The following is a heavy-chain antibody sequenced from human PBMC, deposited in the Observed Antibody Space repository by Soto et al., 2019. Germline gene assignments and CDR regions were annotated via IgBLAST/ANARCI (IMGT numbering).Heavy chain of an antibody. J-gene: IGHJ4*02. D-gene: IGHD3-10*01. CDR1: GYTFTSYA. CDR2: IDPFTGDT. Sequence: QVDMAQSGPEVRKLGASVRVSCKPSGYTFTSYAVTWVRQAPGQGLEWLGWIDPFTGDTTYSRKFQDRVTMTTETSTSTAHMELRSLRFDDAAVYYCARGLVRAVITHFDYWGQGTLVTVSS. V-gene: IGHV1-18*01. CDR3: ARGLVRAVITHFDY.